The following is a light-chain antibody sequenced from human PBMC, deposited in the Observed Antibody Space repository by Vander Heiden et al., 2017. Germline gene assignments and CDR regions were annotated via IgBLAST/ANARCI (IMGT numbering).Light chain of an antibody. CDR3: QAWDSSTVV. CDR1: KLGDKY. V-gene: IGLV3-1*01. CDR2: QDS. Sequence: SYELTQPPSVSVSPGQTASITCSGAKLGDKYACWYQQKPGQSPVLVIYQDSKRPSGIPERFSGSNTGNTATLTIGGTQAMDEADYYCQAWDSSTVVFGGGTKQTVL. J-gene: IGLJ2*01.